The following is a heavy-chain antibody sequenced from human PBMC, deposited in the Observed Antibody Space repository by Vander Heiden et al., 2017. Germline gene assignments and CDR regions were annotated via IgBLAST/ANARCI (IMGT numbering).Heavy chain of an antibody. CDR3: ARVDCSGGSCYSRFVDY. D-gene: IGHD2-15*01. Sequence: QVQLVESGGGVVQPGRSLRLSCAASGFTFSSYGMRWVRQAPGKGLEWVAVIWYDGSNKYCADSVKGRFTISRDNSKNTLYLQMNSLRAEDTAVYYCARVDCSGGSCYSRFVDYWGQGTLVTVSS. V-gene: IGHV3-33*01. J-gene: IGHJ4*02. CDR2: IWYDGSNK. CDR1: GFTFSSYG.